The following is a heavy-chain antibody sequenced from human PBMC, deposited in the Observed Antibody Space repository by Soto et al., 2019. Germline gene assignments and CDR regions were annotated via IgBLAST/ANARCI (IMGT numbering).Heavy chain of an antibody. D-gene: IGHD5-18*01. CDR3: ASGGLHGYTNGGLSYFHS. J-gene: IGHJ4*02. V-gene: IGHV3-23*01. CDR1: ELSSSNHA. CDR2: ISGSDGGA. Sequence: EVHLLESGRGLVQPGGSLRLSCAASELSSSNHAMTWVRQAPGKGLEWVSGISGSDGGAYYADSVKGRFTISRDNSRSTLYLQMNSLRVEDTAVYYCASGGLHGYTNGGLSYFHSWGQGTLVTVSS.